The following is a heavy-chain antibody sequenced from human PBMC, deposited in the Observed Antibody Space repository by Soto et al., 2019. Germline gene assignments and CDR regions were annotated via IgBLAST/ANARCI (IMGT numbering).Heavy chain of an antibody. D-gene: IGHD5-12*01. CDR2: ISDSGGRT. Sequence: PGGSLRLSCAASGFNFSNYGMSWVRQAPGKGLEWVSGISDSGGRTYYADSVKGRFTISRDNSKNTVGLQMSSLRAEDTAVYYCATGWLRFGHWGQGTLVTVSS. J-gene: IGHJ4*02. V-gene: IGHV3-23*01. CDR3: ATGWLRFGH. CDR1: GFNFSNYG.